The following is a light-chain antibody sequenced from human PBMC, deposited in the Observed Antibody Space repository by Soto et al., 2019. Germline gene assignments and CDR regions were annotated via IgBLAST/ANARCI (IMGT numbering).Light chain of an antibody. Sequence: DTQLHPCPSTLPHRGRVXIANISRASQRIDRWLAWYQQRPVKAPKILIYHASSLETGVPSRFSGSGSGTEFTLTISSLQPEDFATYYCQQYDSYPLTFGGGPKV. J-gene: IGKJ4*01. CDR3: QQYDSYPLT. V-gene: IGKV1-5*02. CDR1: QRIDRW. CDR2: HAS.